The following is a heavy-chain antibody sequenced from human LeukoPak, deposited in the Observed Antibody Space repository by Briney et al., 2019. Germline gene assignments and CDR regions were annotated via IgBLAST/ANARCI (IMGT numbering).Heavy chain of an antibody. CDR3: ARGGPFPSSSSSREYYLDY. J-gene: IGHJ4*02. V-gene: IGHV1-18*01. CDR1: GYDFINYG. CDR2: RSIYNGNT. D-gene: IGHD6-6*01. Sequence: ASVKVSCKASGYDFINYGISWVRQAPGQGLEWMGWRSIYNGNTDYKLQGRVTMTTDTSTNTAYMEVRSLRSDDRAVYYCARGGPFPSSSSSREYYLDYWGQGTLVTVSS.